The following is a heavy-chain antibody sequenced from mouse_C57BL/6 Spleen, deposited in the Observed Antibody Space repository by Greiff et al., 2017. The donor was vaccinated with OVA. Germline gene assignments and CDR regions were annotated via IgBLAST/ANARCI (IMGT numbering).Heavy chain of an antibody. CDR1: GYTFTDYY. J-gene: IGHJ4*01. CDR3: ARDGVYGNYPLYAMDY. Sequence: QVQLKESGAELVRPGASVKLSCKASGYTFTDYYINWVKQRPGQGLEWIARIYPGSGNTYYNEKFKGKATLTAEKSSSTAYMQLSSLTSEDSAVYFCARDGVYGNYPLYAMDYWGQGTSVTVSS. D-gene: IGHD2-1*01. CDR2: IYPGSGNT. V-gene: IGHV1-76*01.